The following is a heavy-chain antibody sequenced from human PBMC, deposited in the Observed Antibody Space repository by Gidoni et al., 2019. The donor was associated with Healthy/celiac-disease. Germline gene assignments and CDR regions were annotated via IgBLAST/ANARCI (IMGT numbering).Heavy chain of an antibody. CDR1: GFTFDDYA. V-gene: IGHV3-9*01. D-gene: IGHD2-15*01. Sequence: EVQLVESGGGLVQPGRSLRLSCAASGFTFDDYAMHWVRQAPGKGLEWVSGISWNSGSIGYADSVKGRFTISRDNAKNSLYLQMNSLRAEDTALYYCANPDMDLGDYWGQGTLVTVSS. J-gene: IGHJ4*02. CDR2: ISWNSGSI. CDR3: ANPDMDLGDY.